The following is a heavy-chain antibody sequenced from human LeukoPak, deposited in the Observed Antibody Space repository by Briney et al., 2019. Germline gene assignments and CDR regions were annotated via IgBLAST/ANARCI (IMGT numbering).Heavy chain of an antibody. CDR1: GGSISSSGHY. CDR2: VYQSGIT. V-gene: IGHV4-30-2*01. J-gene: IGHJ4*02. D-gene: IGHD5-18*01. CDR3: AAVDTVDDDSYYIDF. Sequence: SETLSLTCAVSGGSISSSGHYWSWIRQPPGKGLEWIGYVYQSGITYYNPSLKSRVTISLDRSKNQFSLELSSVTAADTAVYFCAAVDTVDDDSYYIDFWGQGTLVTVSS.